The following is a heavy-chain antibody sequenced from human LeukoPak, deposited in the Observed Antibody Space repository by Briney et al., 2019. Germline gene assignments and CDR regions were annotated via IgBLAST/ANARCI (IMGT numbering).Heavy chain of an antibody. J-gene: IGHJ6*02. V-gene: IGHV1-69*04. D-gene: IGHD3-22*01. Sequence: GASVKVSCKASGGTFSSYAISWVRQAPGQGLEWMGRIIPILGIANYAQKFQGRVTITADKSTSTANMELSSLRSEDTAVYYCARDLRNYDSSGYYYYYYGMDVWGQGTTVTVSS. CDR2: IIPILGIA. CDR1: GGTFSSYA. CDR3: ARDLRNYDSSGYYYYYYGMDV.